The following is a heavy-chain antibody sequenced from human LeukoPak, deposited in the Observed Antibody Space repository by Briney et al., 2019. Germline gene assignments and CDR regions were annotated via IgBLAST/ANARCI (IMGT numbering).Heavy chain of an antibody. D-gene: IGHD1-26*01. CDR1: GGSFSDYY. J-gene: IGHJ4*02. V-gene: IGHV4-34*01. Sequence: SETLSLTCAVYGGSFSDYYWSWIRQPPGKGLEWIGEINHSGSTNYNPSLKSRVTISVDTSKNQFSLKLSSVTAADTAVYYCARGQGGSSRWGQGTLVTVSS. CDR2: INHSGST. CDR3: ARGQGGSSR.